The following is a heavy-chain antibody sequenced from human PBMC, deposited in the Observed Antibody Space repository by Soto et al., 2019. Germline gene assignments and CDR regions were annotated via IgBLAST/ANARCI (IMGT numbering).Heavy chain of an antibody. CDR3: ARARATIAAAAIFDC. CDR2: VYRTGST. D-gene: IGHD6-13*01. J-gene: IGHJ4*02. CDR1: GGSISTSNW. V-gene: IGHV4-4*02. Sequence: SSETLCLTCAVSGGSISTSNWWSWVRQPQGKGLEWIGEVYRTGSTTYNPSLESRLTISVDKSKNQFSLKLTSVTAADTAVYYCARARATIAAAAIFDCWGQGTLVTSPQ.